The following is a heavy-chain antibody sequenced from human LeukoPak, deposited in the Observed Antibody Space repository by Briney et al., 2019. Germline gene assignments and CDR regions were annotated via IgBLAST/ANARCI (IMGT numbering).Heavy chain of an antibody. Sequence: SETLSLTCTVSGGSISSSSYYWRWIRQPPGKGLEWIGSIYYSGSTYYNPSLKSRVTISVDTYKYQFSLKLRSVTPADTAVYYCARGAWIQLGPDAFDIWGQGTMVTVSS. V-gene: IGHV4-39*01. CDR1: GGSISSSSYY. CDR3: ARGAWIQLGPDAFDI. J-gene: IGHJ3*02. D-gene: IGHD5-18*01. CDR2: IYYSGST.